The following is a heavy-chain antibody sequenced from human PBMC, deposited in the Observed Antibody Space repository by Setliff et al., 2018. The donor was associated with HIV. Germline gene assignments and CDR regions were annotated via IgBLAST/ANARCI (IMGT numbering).Heavy chain of an antibody. Sequence: TLSLTCSVSGDSISSTNWWSWVRQPPGKGLEWIGEIYHIGSTTYNPSLKSRVTILVDKSKNQFSLKLSSVTAADTALYYCARVFGVVTPYWYFDLWGRGTLVTVSS. J-gene: IGHJ2*01. V-gene: IGHV4-4*02. CDR1: GDSISSTNW. CDR3: ARVFGVVTPYWYFDL. CDR2: IYHIGST. D-gene: IGHD3-3*01.